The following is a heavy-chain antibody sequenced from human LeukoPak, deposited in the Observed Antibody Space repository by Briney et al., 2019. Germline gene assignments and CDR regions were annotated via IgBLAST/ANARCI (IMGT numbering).Heavy chain of an antibody. D-gene: IGHD1-26*01. CDR3: ARDRGGATLDP. J-gene: IGHJ5*02. Sequence: PSQTLSLTCTVSGGSISSYYWSWIRQPPGKGLEWIGYIYYSGSTNYNPSLKSRVTISVDTSKNQLSLKLSSVTAADTAVYYCARDRGGATLDPWGQGTLVTVSS. CDR2: IYYSGST. V-gene: IGHV4-59*01. CDR1: GGSISSYY.